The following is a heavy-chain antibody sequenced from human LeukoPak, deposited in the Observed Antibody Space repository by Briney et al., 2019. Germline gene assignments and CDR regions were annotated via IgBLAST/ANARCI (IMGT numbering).Heavy chain of an antibody. V-gene: IGHV1-2*02. CDR3: ARDLLPYIAARNLDY. CDR1: GYTFTGYH. Sequence: ASVKVSCKASGYTFTGYHMHWVRQAPGQGLEWMGWINPNSGGTNCAQKFQGRVTMTRDTSISTAYMELSRLRSDDTAVYYCARDLLPYIAARNLDYWGQGTLVTVSS. D-gene: IGHD6-6*01. J-gene: IGHJ4*02. CDR2: INPNSGGT.